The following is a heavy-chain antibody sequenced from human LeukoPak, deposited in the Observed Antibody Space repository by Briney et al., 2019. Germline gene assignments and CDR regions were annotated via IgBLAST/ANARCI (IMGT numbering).Heavy chain of an antibody. CDR2: TVGGRPDT. J-gene: IGHJ4*02. CDR1: GFTFSSYA. Sequence: QPGGSLRLSCAASGFTFSSYAMSWVRQTPGKGLEWVAATVGGRPDTYHAESVKGRFTVSRDDSRDTLFLQMNRLSVDDTAIYYCTKAPLRSCSGAFCYPFDYWGQGTLVTVSS. CDR3: TKAPLRSCSGAFCYPFDY. D-gene: IGHD2-8*02. V-gene: IGHV3-23*01.